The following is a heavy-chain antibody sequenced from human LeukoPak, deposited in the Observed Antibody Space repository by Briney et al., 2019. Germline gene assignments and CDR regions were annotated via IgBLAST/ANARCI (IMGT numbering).Heavy chain of an antibody. Sequence: SETLSLTCTVSGDSINSSSYYWSWIRQPAGKGLEWIGRIYTSGSTNYNPSLKSRVTMSVDTSKNQFSLKLSSVTAADTAVYYCARDQYYYGSGSYGLDYWGQGTLVTVSS. CDR3: ARDQYYYGSGSYGLDY. V-gene: IGHV4-61*02. J-gene: IGHJ4*02. D-gene: IGHD3-10*01. CDR2: IYTSGST. CDR1: GDSINSSSYY.